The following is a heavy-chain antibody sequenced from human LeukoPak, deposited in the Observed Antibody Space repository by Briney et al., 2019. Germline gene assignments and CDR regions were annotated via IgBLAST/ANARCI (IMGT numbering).Heavy chain of an antibody. J-gene: IGHJ4*02. D-gene: IGHD3-22*01. CDR1: GYTFTSYY. V-gene: IGHV1-46*01. CDR3: ARGLLSGYYDSSGYPDY. CDR2: INPSGGST. Sequence: GASVKVSCKASGYTFTSYYMHWVRQATGQGLEWMGIINPSGGSTSYAQKFQGRVTMTRDTSTSTVYMELSSLRSEDTAVYYCARGLLSGYYDSSGYPDYWGQGTLVTVSS.